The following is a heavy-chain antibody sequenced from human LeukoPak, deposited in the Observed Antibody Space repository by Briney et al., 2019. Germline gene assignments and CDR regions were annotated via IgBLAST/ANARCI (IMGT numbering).Heavy chain of an antibody. CDR2: IYYSGST. V-gene: IGHV4-39*01. D-gene: IGHD6-19*01. CDR1: GGSISSSSYY. Sequence: SATLSLTCTVSGGSISSSSYYWGWIRQPPGKGLEWIGSIYYSGSTYYNPSLKSRVTISVDTSKNQFSPKLSSVTAADTAVYYCARRIHPKQWLANWFDPWGQGTLVTVSS. CDR3: ARRIHPKQWLANWFDP. J-gene: IGHJ5*02.